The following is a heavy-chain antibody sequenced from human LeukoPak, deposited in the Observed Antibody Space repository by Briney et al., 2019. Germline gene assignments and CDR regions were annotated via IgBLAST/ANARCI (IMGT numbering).Heavy chain of an antibody. V-gene: IGHV5-51*01. J-gene: IGHJ6*03. Sequence: GESLKISCKGSGYSFTSYWIGWVRQMPGKGREWMGIIYPGDSDTRYSPSFQGQVTISAGKSISTAYLQWSSLKASDTAMYYCARQGGEGHKHYYYYMDVWGKGTTVTVSS. D-gene: IGHD3-16*01. CDR1: GYSFTSYW. CDR2: IYPGDSDT. CDR3: ARQGGEGHKHYYYYMDV.